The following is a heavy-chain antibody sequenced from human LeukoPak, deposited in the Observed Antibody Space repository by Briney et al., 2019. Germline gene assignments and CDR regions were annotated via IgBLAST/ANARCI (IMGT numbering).Heavy chain of an antibody. J-gene: IGHJ4*02. CDR3: ARAVGDYVWGSYRPNHFDY. CDR1: GGSISSSSYY. CDR2: IYYSGST. D-gene: IGHD3-16*02. V-gene: IGHV4-39*07. Sequence: SETLSLTCTVSGGSISSSSYYWGWIRQPPGKGLEWIGSIYYSGSTYYNPSLKSRVTISVDTSKNQFSLKLSSVTAADTAVYYCARAVGDYVWGSYRPNHFDYWGQGTLVTVSS.